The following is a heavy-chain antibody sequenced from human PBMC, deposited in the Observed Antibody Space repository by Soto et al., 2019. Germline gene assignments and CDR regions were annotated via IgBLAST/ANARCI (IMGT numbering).Heavy chain of an antibody. Sequence: GESLKISCKTSGYTFSGHWISWVRQVPGKGLQWMGNIDPSDSYINYNPAFRGHVTFSVDKSSSTAYLHWRSLGPSDTAIYYCERHGAAIWLGYWGQGTLVTVYS. J-gene: IGHJ4*02. CDR3: ERHGAAIWLGY. V-gene: IGHV5-10-1*01. D-gene: IGHD6-19*01. CDR2: IDPSDSYI. CDR1: GYTFSGHW.